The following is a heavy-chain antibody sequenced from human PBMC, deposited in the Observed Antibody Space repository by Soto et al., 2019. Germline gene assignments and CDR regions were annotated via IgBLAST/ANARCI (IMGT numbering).Heavy chain of an antibody. D-gene: IGHD2-21*01. CDR2: INPNGGST. V-gene: IGHV1-46*01. J-gene: IGHJ4*02. CDR1: GYTFIHYY. Sequence: QVQLVQSGAEVKKPGASVKISCKASGYTFIHYYIHWVRQAPGQGLEWMAIINPNGGSTNYAQKFQGRVTVTSGTSTTTVSMELNSLESDDTAVYFCARSLLPCDFWGQGTLVTVSS. CDR3: ARSLLPCDF.